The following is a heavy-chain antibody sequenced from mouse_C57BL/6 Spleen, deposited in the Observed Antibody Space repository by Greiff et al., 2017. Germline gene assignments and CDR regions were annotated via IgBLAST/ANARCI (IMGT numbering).Heavy chain of an antibody. Sequence: VLLQQSGPELVKPGASVKISCKASGYSFTDYNMNWVKQSNGKSLEWIGVINPNYGTTSSNQKFKGKATLTVDQSSSTAYMQLNSLTSEDSAVYYCARGDYYGSSRGYFDYWGQGTTPTVSS. CDR3: ARGDYYGSSRGYFDY. CDR2: INPNYGTT. V-gene: IGHV1-39*01. D-gene: IGHD1-1*01. J-gene: IGHJ2*01. CDR1: GYSFTDYN.